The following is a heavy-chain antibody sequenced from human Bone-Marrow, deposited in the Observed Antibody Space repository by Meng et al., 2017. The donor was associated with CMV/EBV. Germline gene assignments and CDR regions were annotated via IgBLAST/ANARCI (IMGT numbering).Heavy chain of an antibody. Sequence: GESLKISCAASGFTFSSYAMSWVRQAPGKGLEWVSSISSSSSYIYYADSVKGRFTISRDNAKNSLYLQMNSLRAEDTAVYYCARGGWYIDYWGQGTLVTVSS. J-gene: IGHJ4*02. CDR3: ARGGWYIDY. V-gene: IGHV3-21*01. CDR2: ISSSSSYI. CDR1: GFTFSSYA. D-gene: IGHD2-15*01.